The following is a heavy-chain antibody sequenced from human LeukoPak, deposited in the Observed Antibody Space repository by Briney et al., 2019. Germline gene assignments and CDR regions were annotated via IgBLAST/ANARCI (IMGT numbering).Heavy chain of an antibody. D-gene: IGHD7-27*01. Sequence: ASVKVSCKASGYTFTGYYMHWVRQAPGQGLEWMGWISAYNGNTNYAQKLQGRVTMTTDTSTSTAYMELRSLRSDDTAVYYRARESYLTGPDMDVWGKGTTVTVSS. CDR3: ARESYLTGPDMDV. V-gene: IGHV1-18*04. CDR1: GYTFTGYY. J-gene: IGHJ6*03. CDR2: ISAYNGNT.